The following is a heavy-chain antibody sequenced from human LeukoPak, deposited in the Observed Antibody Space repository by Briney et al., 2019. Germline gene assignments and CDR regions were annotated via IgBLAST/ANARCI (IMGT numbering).Heavy chain of an antibody. Sequence: GASVKVSCKASGGTFSSYAISWVRQAPGQGLEWMGRIIPIFGTANYAQKFQGRVTITTDEYTSTAYMELSSLRSEDTAVYYCARDGRGYSYGYLDYWGQGTLVTVSS. J-gene: IGHJ4*02. CDR2: IIPIFGTA. CDR3: ARDGRGYSYGYLDY. V-gene: IGHV1-69*05. CDR1: GGTFSSYA. D-gene: IGHD5-18*01.